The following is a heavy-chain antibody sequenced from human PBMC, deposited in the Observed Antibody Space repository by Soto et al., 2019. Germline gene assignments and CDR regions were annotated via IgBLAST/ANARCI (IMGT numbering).Heavy chain of an antibody. CDR2: INPNSGGT. CDR3: ARDSGVATITGGWFDP. Sequence: GASVKVSCKASGYTFTGYYMHWVRQAPGQGLEWMGWINPNSGGTSYAQKFQGRVTMTRDTSISTAYMELSRLRSDDTAVYYCARDSGVATITGGWFDPWGQGTLVTVSS. V-gene: IGHV1-2*02. D-gene: IGHD5-12*01. J-gene: IGHJ5*02. CDR1: GYTFTGYY.